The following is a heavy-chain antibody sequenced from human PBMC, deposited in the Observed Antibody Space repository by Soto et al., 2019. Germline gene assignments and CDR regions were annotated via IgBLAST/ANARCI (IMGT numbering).Heavy chain of an antibody. CDR3: ARPGGSGWFYFDS. V-gene: IGHV4-39*02. Sequence: SETLSLTCIVSGESISGTSYYWGWVRQPPGKGLEWIGSIYYSGSTYYNPSLKSRVTISVDTSKNHFSLKLTSVTAADTAVYYCARPGGSGWFYFDSWGQRSQVTVSS. J-gene: IGHJ4*02. CDR2: IYYSGST. CDR1: GESISGTSYY. D-gene: IGHD6-13*01.